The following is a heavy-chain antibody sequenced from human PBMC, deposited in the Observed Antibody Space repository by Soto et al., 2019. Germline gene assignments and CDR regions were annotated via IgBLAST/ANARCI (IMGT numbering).Heavy chain of an antibody. CDR2: ISSDGSST. CDR1: GFTFSSYW. Sequence: GGSLRLSCAASGFTFSSYWMHWVRQVPGKGLVWVSHISSDGSSTAYADSVKGRFTISRDNAKNALYLQMNSLRVDDTAVYYCARDLGVSDFWGQGTLVTVSS. V-gene: IGHV3-74*01. D-gene: IGHD2-8*01. CDR3: ARDLGVSDF. J-gene: IGHJ4*02.